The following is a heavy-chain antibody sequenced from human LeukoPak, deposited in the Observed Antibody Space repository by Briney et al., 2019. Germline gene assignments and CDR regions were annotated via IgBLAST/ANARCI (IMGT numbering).Heavy chain of an antibody. CDR3: ARGGGLDV. V-gene: IGHV3-7*03. CDR2: INHNGNVN. CDR1: GFTFSSYW. J-gene: IGHJ6*02. D-gene: IGHD3-16*01. Sequence: GGSLRLSCAASGFTFSSYWMNWARQAPGKGLEWVASINHNGNVNYYVDSVKGRFTISRDNAKNSLYLQMSNFRAEDTAVYFCARGGGLDVWGQGATVTVSS.